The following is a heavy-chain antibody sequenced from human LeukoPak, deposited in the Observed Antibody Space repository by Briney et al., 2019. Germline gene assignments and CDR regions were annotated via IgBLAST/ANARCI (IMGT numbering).Heavy chain of an antibody. D-gene: IGHD4-17*01. CDR1: IHLRKFS. CDR2: FCSNGGST. CDR3: AREDKRLRLLYGMDV. J-gene: IGHJ6*02. Sequence: GGPLRTSCGSPWIHLRKFSLQLVRPAPGEGLGFGLGFCSNGGSTYYANSVKGGFTISRDNSKNTLYLQMGSLRAEDMAVYYCAREDKRLRLLYGMDVWGQGTTVTVSS. V-gene: IGHV3-64*01.